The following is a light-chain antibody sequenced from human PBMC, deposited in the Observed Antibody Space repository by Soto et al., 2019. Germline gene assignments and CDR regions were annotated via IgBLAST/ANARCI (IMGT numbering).Light chain of an antibody. J-gene: IGKJ1*01. CDR1: QSVSSSY. V-gene: IGKV3-20*01. CDR2: GAS. CDR3: QQYGSSPWT. Sequence: EIVLTQSPGTLSLSPGERATLSCRASQSVSSSYLAWYQQKPGQAPRLLIYGASSRATCIPDRFSGSGSGTDFTLTSSRLEPEDFAVYYCQQYGSSPWTFDHGTKVEIK.